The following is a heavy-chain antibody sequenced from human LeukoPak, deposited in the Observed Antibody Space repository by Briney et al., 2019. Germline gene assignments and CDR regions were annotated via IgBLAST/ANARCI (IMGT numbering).Heavy chain of an antibody. D-gene: IGHD6-13*01. V-gene: IGHV3-23*01. CDR1: GFTFYTYD. CDR2: ISYHGHRT. Sequence: GGSLRLSCVASGFTFYTYDMSWVRQVPGKGLEWVSSISYHGHRTYYTDSVKGRFTISRDNSKNTLYLQLNSLRVKDTAIYYCARIPGMAAGSDFYFDYWGPGTVVTVFS. J-gene: IGHJ4*02. CDR3: ARIPGMAAGSDFYFDY.